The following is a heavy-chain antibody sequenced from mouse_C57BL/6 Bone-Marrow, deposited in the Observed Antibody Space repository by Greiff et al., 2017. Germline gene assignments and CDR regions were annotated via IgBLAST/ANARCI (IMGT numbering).Heavy chain of an antibody. D-gene: IGHD1-1*01. CDR1: GYTFTSYW. CDR2: INPSNGGT. CDR3: ASSGHYYGSSGYFDY. V-gene: IGHV1-53*01. J-gene: IGHJ2*01. Sequence: VKLQQPGTELVKPGASVKLSCKASGYTFTSYWMHWVKQRPGQGLEWLGNINPSNGGTNYNEKFKSKATLTVDKSSSTAYMQLSSLTSEDSAVYYCASSGHYYGSSGYFDYWGQGTTLTVSS.